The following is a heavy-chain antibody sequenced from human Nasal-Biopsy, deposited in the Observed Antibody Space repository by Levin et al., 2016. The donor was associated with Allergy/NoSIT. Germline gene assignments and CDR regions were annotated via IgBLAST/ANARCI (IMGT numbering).Heavy chain of an antibody. Sequence: SETLSLTCAVSGGSISSNYWWSWVRQPPGKGLEWIGEIYHTGSTSYNPSLKSRISILVDKSKNQFSLKLTSVTAADTALYYCARGPLLGDFWPYYYYMDVWGKGTTVTVSS. J-gene: IGHJ6*03. CDR1: GGSISSNYW. D-gene: IGHD3-3*01. CDR3: ARGPLLGDFWPYYYYMDV. CDR2: IYHTGST. V-gene: IGHV4-4*02.